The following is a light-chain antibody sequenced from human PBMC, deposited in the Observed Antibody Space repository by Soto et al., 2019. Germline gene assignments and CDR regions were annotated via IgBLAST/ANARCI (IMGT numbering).Light chain of an antibody. CDR2: AAS. Sequence: DIQMTQSPSSLSASVGDRVTITCRASQSISSYLNWYQQKPGKAPKLLIYAASSLLSGVPSRFSGSGSGTDFTLTISSLQPEDFASYYCQQSYSTPYTFGQGTKVDIK. V-gene: IGKV1-39*01. CDR1: QSISSY. CDR3: QQSYSTPYT. J-gene: IGKJ2*01.